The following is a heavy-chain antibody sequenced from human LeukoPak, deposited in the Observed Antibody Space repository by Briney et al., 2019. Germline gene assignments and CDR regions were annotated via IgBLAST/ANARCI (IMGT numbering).Heavy chain of an antibody. J-gene: IGHJ3*02. CDR2: ISSSGSTI. V-gene: IGHV3-11*01. CDR1: GFTFSDYY. Sequence: GGSLRLSCAASGFTFSDYYMSWIRQAPGKGLEWVSHISSSGSTIYYADSVKGRFTISRDNAKNSLYLQMNSLRAEDTAVYYCARFDRLGVEDAFDIWGQGTMVTVSS. CDR3: ARFDRLGVEDAFDI. D-gene: IGHD3-10*01.